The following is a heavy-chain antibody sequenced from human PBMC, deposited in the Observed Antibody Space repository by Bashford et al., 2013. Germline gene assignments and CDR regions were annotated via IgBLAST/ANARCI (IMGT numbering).Heavy chain of an antibody. CDR2: INHSGST. CDR1: GGSFSGYY. J-gene: IGHJ6*02. Sequence: SETLSLTCAVYGGSFSGYYWSWIRQPPGKGLEWIGEINHSGSTNYNPSLKSRVTISVDTSKNQFSLKLSSVTAADTAVYYCARGPTYYDFWSGYLYSPVYYYYYGMDVWGQGTTVTVSS. D-gene: IGHD3-3*01. V-gene: IGHV4-34*01. CDR3: ARGPTYYDFWSGYLYSPVYYYYYGMDV.